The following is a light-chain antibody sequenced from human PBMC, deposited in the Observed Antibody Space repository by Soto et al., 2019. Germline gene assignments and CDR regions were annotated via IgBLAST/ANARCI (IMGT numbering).Light chain of an antibody. CDR2: GAS. CDR3: QQHASSPRT. Sequence: EIVLTQSPGTLSLSPGERATLSCRASQSLSRTYLAWYQQNPGQAPRLLIYGASSRATGIPARFSGSGYGTAFTLTISRLEPEDFAVYFCQQHASSPRTFGQGTKVEIK. CDR1: QSLSRTY. V-gene: IGKV3-20*01. J-gene: IGKJ1*01.